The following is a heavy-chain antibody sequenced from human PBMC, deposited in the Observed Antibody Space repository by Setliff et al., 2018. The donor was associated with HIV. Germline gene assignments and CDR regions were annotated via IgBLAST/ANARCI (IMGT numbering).Heavy chain of an antibody. CDR1: GFTSGDYA. D-gene: IGHD6-19*01. Sequence: GGSLRLSCTASGFTSGDYAMSWFRQAPGKGLEWVGFIRSKTYGGTTEYAASVKGRFTMSRDDSKNTLYLQMNSLKTEDAAVYYCTTGGSSGPKHWGQGTLVTVSS. CDR3: TTGGSSGPKH. J-gene: IGHJ1*01. V-gene: IGHV3-49*03. CDR2: IRSKTYGGTT.